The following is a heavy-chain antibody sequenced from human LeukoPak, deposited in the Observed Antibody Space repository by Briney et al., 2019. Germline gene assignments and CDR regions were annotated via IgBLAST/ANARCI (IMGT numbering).Heavy chain of an antibody. CDR2: INHSGST. V-gene: IGHV4-34*01. Sequence: PSETLSLTCAVYGGSFSGYYWSWIRQPPGKGLEWIGEINHSGSTNYNPSLKSRVTISVDTSKNQFSLKLSSVTAADTAVYYCARARIAAADAYFDYWGQGTLVTVSS. CDR1: GGSFSGYY. J-gene: IGHJ4*02. CDR3: ARARIAAADAYFDY. D-gene: IGHD6-13*01.